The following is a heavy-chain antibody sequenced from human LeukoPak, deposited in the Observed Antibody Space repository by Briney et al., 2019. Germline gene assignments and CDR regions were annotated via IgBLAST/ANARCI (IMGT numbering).Heavy chain of an antibody. V-gene: IGHV4-31*11. D-gene: IGHD3/OR15-3a*01. CDR2: IFYNGAT. CDR1: GASITSGAYY. J-gene: IGHJ3*02. CDR3: ARDCGFMCPSWTRGAFDI. Sequence: PSETLSLTCAVSGASITSGAYYWTWIRQHPGRGLEWIGHIFYNGATYYNPSLKSRVTLSVDTSETRFSLKVKSLTAADTAVYYCARDCGFMCPSWTRGAFDIWGQGTMVTVSS.